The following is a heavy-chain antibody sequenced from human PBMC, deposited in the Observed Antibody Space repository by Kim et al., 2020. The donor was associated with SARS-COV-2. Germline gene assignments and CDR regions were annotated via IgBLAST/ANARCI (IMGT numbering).Heavy chain of an antibody. Sequence: GGSLRLSCAASGFIFSDHEMNWVRQAPGKGLEWISYISTGGGTMYYADSVKGRFAISRDNAKNSLYLQMDSLRAEDTAVYYCARIYYDFWRGFHDYYFDYWGQGILVTVSA. CDR2: ISTGGGTM. J-gene: IGHJ4*02. CDR1: GFIFSDHE. D-gene: IGHD3-3*01. CDR3: ARIYYDFWRGFHDYYFDY. V-gene: IGHV3-48*03.